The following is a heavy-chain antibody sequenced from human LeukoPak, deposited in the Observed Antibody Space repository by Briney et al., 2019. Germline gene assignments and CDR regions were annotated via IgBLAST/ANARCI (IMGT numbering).Heavy chain of an antibody. CDR2: IYHSGST. CDR3: ACGPNLYFFDY. CDR1: GGSISSGGYS. D-gene: IGHD5-24*01. Sequence: SETLSPTCTVSGGSISSGGYSWTWLRQPPGKGLEWIGYIYHSGSTYYNPSLKSRVTISVDRSKNQFSLNLTSVTAADTAVYYCACGPNLYFFDYWGQGTLVTVSS. J-gene: IGHJ4*02. V-gene: IGHV4-30-2*01.